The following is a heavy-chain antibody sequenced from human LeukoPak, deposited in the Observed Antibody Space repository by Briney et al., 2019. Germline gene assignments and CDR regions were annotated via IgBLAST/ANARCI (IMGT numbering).Heavy chain of an antibody. Sequence: SETLSLTCTVSGGSISGYYWIWIRQPPGKGLEYIGYIYYNGITNYNPSLRSRVTISVDTSKNQFSLRLSSVTAADTAVYYCARWDYDGSGCRKFDFWGQGTLVTVSS. CDR1: GGSISGYY. CDR3: ARWDYDGSGCRKFDF. V-gene: IGHV4-59*08. D-gene: IGHD3-22*01. J-gene: IGHJ4*02. CDR2: IYYNGIT.